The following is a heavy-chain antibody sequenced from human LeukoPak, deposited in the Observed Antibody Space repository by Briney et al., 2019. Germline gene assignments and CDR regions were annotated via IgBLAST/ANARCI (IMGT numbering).Heavy chain of an antibody. CDR1: GGTFSSYA. D-gene: IGHD3-9*01. J-gene: IGHJ6*03. Sequence: EASVKVSCKASGGTFSSYAISWVRPAPGQGLEWMGGIIPIFGTANYAQKFQGRVTITADESTSTAYMELSSLRSEDTAVYYCARGGRYFDWLSAQASSRDYYYMDVWGKGTTVTVSS. CDR2: IIPIFGTA. V-gene: IGHV1-69*13. CDR3: ARGGRYFDWLSAQASSRDYYYMDV.